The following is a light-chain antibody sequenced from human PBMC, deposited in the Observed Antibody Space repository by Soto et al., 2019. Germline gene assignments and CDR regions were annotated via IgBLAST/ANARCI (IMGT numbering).Light chain of an antibody. Sequence: QPVLTQSPSASASLGASVKLTCTLSSGHSSYAIAWHQQQPEKGPRYLMKLNSDGSHSKGDGIPDRFSGSSSGAERYLTTPSLQSEDEADYYCQTWGNGIVVFGGGPKLTVL. CDR2: LNSDGSH. CDR3: QTWGNGIVV. CDR1: SGHSSYA. J-gene: IGLJ2*01. V-gene: IGLV4-69*01.